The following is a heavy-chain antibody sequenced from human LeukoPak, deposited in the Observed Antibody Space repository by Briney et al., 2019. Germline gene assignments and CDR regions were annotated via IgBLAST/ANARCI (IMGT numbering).Heavy chain of an antibody. D-gene: IGHD6-25*01. CDR1: GFTFSSYS. V-gene: IGHV3-21*04. CDR2: ISSSSSYI. CDR3: AKELPAYFHAAWPAGPLPTHAFDI. J-gene: IGHJ3*02. Sequence: GGSLRLSCAASGFTFSSYSMNWVRQAPGKGLEWVSSISSSSSYIYYADSVKGRFTISRDNAKNSLYLQMNSLRAEDTAVYYWAKELPAYFHAAWPAGPLPTHAFDIWGQGTMVTVSS.